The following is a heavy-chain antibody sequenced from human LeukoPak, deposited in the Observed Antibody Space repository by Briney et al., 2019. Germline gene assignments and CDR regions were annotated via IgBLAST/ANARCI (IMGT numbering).Heavy chain of an antibody. CDR1: GGSISSYY. J-gene: IGHJ4*02. V-gene: IGHV4-59*12. CDR2: IYYSGST. Sequence: PSETLSLTCTVSGGSISSYYWSWIRQPPGKGLEWIGYIYYSGSTNYNPSLKSRVTISEDTSKNQFSLKLSSVTAADTAAYYCARVRVTTVTTTFDYWGQGTLVTVSS. CDR3: ARVRVTTVTTTFDY. D-gene: IGHD4-17*01.